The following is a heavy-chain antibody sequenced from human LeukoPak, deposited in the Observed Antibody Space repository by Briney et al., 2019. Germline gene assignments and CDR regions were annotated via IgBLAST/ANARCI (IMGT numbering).Heavy chain of an antibody. Sequence: SVKVSCKASVGTFSSYAISWVGQAPGQALEWMGRIIPIFGTANDAQKFQGRVTITTDESTSTAYMELSSLRSGDTAVYYCARAGEVWFGELRVSPFDCWGQGTLVTVSS. J-gene: IGHJ4*02. D-gene: IGHD3-10*01. CDR2: IIPIFGTA. V-gene: IGHV1-69*05. CDR3: ARAGEVWFGELRVSPFDC. CDR1: VGTFSSYA.